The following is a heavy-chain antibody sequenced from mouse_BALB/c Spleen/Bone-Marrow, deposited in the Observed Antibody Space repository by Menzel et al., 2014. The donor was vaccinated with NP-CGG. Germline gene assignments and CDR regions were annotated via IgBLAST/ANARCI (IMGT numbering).Heavy chain of an antibody. J-gene: IGHJ3*01. Sequence: EVKLVESGGGLVQPGGSMKLSCVASGFTFSNYWMNWVRQSPEKGLEWIAEIRLKSYNYATHYAESVKGRFTISRDDSKSSVYLQMNGLRAEDTGIYYCTTGFAYWGQGTLVTVSA. CDR3: TTGFAY. CDR1: GFTFSNYW. V-gene: IGHV6-6*02. CDR2: IRLKSYNYAT.